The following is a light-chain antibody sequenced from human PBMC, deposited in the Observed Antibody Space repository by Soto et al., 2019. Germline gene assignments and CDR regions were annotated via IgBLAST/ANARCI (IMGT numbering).Light chain of an antibody. CDR1: QNVSTW. J-gene: IGKJ1*01. CDR3: HQYSRSST. V-gene: IGKV1-5*01. Sequence: IPMTQSPSTLAASVGDRVTITCRASQNVSTWVAWYQQKPGMAPNLLIYDASTLLRGVSSTFSATGTGTEFTLTISGLQPDDFATYFCHQYSRSSTFGQGTRVDI. CDR2: DAS.